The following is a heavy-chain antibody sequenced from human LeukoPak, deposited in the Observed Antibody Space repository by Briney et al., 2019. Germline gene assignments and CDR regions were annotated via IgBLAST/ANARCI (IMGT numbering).Heavy chain of an antibody. V-gene: IGHV1-18*01. J-gene: IGHJ6*03. D-gene: IGHD2-2*02. CDR1: GYNFTNYG. CDR2: ISTYNGNT. Sequence: ASVKVSCKSSGYNFTNYGFSWVRQAPGQGLEWMGWISTYNGNTNYAQKFQGRVTMTIDTSTSTVYMELRSLRSDDTAVYYCTRGRGTGYCSGTSCYTEYMDVWGKGTTVTVSS. CDR3: TRGRGTGYCSGTSCYTEYMDV.